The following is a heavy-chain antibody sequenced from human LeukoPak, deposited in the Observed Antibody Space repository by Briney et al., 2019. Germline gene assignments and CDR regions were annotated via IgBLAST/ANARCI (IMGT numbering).Heavy chain of an antibody. CDR3: ARCRYTSGWLDAFDV. J-gene: IGHJ3*01. D-gene: IGHD6-19*01. Sequence: GGSLRLSCAASGFTFSSYGMNWVRRAPGKGLEWVSCINNRGSSIYHADSVKGRFTISRDNAKNSLYLQMNSLRAEDTAVYYCARCRYTSGWLDAFDVWGQGTEVTVSS. CDR1: GFTFSSYG. V-gene: IGHV3-48*03. CDR2: INNRGSSI.